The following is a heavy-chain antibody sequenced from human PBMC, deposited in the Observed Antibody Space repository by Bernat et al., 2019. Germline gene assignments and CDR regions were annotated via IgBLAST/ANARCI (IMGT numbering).Heavy chain of an antibody. CDR1: GFSFSGIW. CDR2: IKQDGSVQ. V-gene: IGHV3-7*03. Sequence: EVQLVESGGALVQPGGSLRLSCVGSGFSFSGIWMTWVRQAPGKGLEWVANIKQDGSVQYYVASVKGRFIISRDNTKNSLFLQRNSLRVDDTAVYYCARGYGPENWGQGTLVTVSS. J-gene: IGHJ1*01. D-gene: IGHD2-8*02. CDR3: ARGYGPEN.